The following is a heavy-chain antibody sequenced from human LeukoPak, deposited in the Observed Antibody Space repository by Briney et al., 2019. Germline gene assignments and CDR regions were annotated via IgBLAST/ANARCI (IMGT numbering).Heavy chain of an antibody. V-gene: IGHV1-18*01. D-gene: IGHD3-22*01. CDR3: ARPYYDSSAPPYDY. CDR2: ISAYNGNT. Sequence: ASVKVSCKASGYTFTSYGISWVRQAPGQGLEWMGWISAYNGNTNYAQKLQGRVTMTTDTSTSTAYMGLRSLRSDDTAVYYCARPYYDSSAPPYDYWGQGTLVTVSS. J-gene: IGHJ4*02. CDR1: GYTFTSYG.